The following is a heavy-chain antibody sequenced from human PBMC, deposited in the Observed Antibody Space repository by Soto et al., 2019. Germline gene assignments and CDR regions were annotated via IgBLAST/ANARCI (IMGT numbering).Heavy chain of an antibody. CDR1: GGSTDSSNYY. Sequence: QLQLRESGPGLVKPSETLSLTCTVSGGSTDSSNYYWDWIRQPPGKVLEWIGSINYSGDTYYNPSIKSRVTISVDTSKNQFSLKLSSVTAADTAVYYCARLRRHFDHWGQGTLVTVSS. J-gene: IGHJ4*02. CDR3: ARLRRHFDH. CDR2: INYSGDT. D-gene: IGHD4-17*01. V-gene: IGHV4-39*01.